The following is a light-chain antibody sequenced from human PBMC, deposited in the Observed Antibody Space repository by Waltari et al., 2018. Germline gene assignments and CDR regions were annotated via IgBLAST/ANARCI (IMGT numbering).Light chain of an antibody. Sequence: EIVLTQSPATLSLSPGERATLSCRASQSVSSYLALYQQKPGQAPRLLIYEASNRATGIPARFSGSGSGTDFTLTISSLEPEDFAVDYGQQRSNWPRTFGQGTKVEIK. CDR1: QSVSSY. CDR2: EAS. CDR3: QQRSNWPRT. V-gene: IGKV3-11*01. J-gene: IGKJ1*01.